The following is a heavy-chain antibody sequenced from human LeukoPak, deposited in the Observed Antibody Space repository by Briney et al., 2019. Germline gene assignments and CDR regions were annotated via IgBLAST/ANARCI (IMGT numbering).Heavy chain of an antibody. CDR2: IYYSGTT. V-gene: IGHV4-59*01. CDR3: ARGVYIAAAQYGY. CDR1: GGSFSGYY. J-gene: IGHJ4*02. D-gene: IGHD6-13*01. Sequence: NPSETLSLTCAVYGGSFSGYYWNWIRQPPGKGLEWIGYIYYSGTTNYNPSLKSRVTISVDTSKNQFSLKLSSVTAADTAVYYCARGVYIAAAQYGYWGQGTLVTVSS.